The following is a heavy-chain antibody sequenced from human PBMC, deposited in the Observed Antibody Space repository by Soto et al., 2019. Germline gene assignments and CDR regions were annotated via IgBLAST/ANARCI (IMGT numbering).Heavy chain of an antibody. CDR2: IFYNGTT. Sequence: SETLSLTCAVSGVTLTSYYWSWIRQTPGKTLEWIGCIFYNGTTNYNPSLKSRVTMSLDMSKNQFSLKLNSVTAEDTALYYCARGKGTHRYWGQGTLVTVSS. D-gene: IGHD3-10*01. J-gene: IGHJ4*02. V-gene: IGHV4-59*01. CDR3: ARGKGTHRY. CDR1: GVTLTSYY.